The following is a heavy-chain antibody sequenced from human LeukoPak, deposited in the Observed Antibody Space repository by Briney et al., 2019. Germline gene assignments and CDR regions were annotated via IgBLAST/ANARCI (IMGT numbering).Heavy chain of an antibody. CDR1: GFTFSSYA. CDR3: ASLGGIVVVPAAIWDWFDP. V-gene: IGHV3-30-3*01. D-gene: IGHD2-2*01. Sequence: GGSLRLSCAASGFTFSSYAMHWVRQAPGKGLEWVAVISYDGSNKYYADSVKGRFTISRDNSKNTLYLQMNSLRAEDTAVYYCASLGGIVVVPAAIWDWFDPGAREPWSPSPQ. J-gene: IGHJ5*02. CDR2: ISYDGSNK.